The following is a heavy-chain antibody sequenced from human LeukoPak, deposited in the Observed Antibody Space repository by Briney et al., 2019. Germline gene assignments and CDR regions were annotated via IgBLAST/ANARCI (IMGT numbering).Heavy chain of an antibody. CDR1: GFTFSSYG. V-gene: IGHV3-30*18. Sequence: GGSLRLSCAASGFTFSSYGMHWVRQAPGKGLEWVAVISYDDGSHKYYADSVKGRFTISRDNSKNTLYLQMNSLRVEDTAVYYCAKVAKYYYGSETYYFFEHWGQGTPVTASS. D-gene: IGHD3-10*01. CDR3: AKVAKYYYGSETYYFFEH. CDR2: ISYDDGSHK. J-gene: IGHJ4*02.